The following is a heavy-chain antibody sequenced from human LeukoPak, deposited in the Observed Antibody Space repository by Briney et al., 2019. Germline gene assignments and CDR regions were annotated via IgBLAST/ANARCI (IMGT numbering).Heavy chain of an antibody. D-gene: IGHD3-10*01. Sequence: GASVKVSCKASGYSFISYGINWVRQAPGQGLEWMGWSSPYNGNTNYAQKLQGRVTVTTDTSTNTAYMEVRSLRSDDTAVYYCARDLRFSKADAFDIWGQGTMVTVSS. CDR3: ARDLRFSKADAFDI. J-gene: IGHJ3*02. CDR2: SSPYNGNT. V-gene: IGHV1-18*01. CDR1: GYSFISYG.